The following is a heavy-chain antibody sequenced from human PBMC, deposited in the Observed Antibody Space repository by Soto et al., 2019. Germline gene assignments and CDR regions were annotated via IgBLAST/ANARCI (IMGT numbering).Heavy chain of an antibody. J-gene: IGHJ6*02. CDR2: IIPIFGTA. V-gene: IGHV1-69*13. Sequence: SVKVSCKASRVAFSKFIVTWVRQAPGLGLEWVGGIIPIFGTANYAQKFQGRVTITADESTSTSYMEVNNLRSEDTAVYYCAKVRYSSPMGYYYGMDVWGQGTKVTVSS. CDR3: AKVRYSSPMGYYYGMDV. D-gene: IGHD6-19*01. CDR1: RVAFSKFI.